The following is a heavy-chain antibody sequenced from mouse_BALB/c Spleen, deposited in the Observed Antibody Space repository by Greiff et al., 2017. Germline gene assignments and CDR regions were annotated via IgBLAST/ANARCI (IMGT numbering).Heavy chain of an antibody. CDR1: GFSLTSYG. CDR2: IWSGGST. CDR3: ARRSTTATGYYAMDY. V-gene: IGHV2-2*02. D-gene: IGHD1-2*01. J-gene: IGHJ4*01. Sequence: QVQLQQSGPGLVQPSQSLSITCTVSGFSLTSYGVHWVRQSPGKGLEWLGVIWSGGSTDYNAAFISRLSISKDNSKSQVFFKMNSLQANDTAIYYCARRSTTATGYYAMDYWGQGTSVTVSS.